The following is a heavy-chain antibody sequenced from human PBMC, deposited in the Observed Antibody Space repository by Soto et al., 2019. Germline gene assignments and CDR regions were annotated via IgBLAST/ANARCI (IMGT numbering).Heavy chain of an antibody. D-gene: IGHD4-4*01. Sequence: EVQLLESGGGLVQPGGSLRLSCAASGFTFNAYAMTWVRQAPGKGLEWVSAIGGSGGNRYYAASVQGRFTISRDNSKDTLDLQTNRLRVEDTPVYYCARVASDYINSVDHWGQGILVTVSS. CDR3: ARVASDYINSVDH. CDR1: GFTFNAYA. V-gene: IGHV3-23*01. J-gene: IGHJ4*02. CDR2: IGGSGGNR.